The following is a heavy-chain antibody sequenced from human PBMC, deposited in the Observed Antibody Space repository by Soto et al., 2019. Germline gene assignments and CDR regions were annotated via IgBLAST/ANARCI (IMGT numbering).Heavy chain of an antibody. J-gene: IGHJ4*02. CDR3: VRDYASDSGVHLDF. D-gene: IGHD3-22*01. V-gene: IGHV1-3*01. CDR1: GYSFTHYV. CDR2: IGAGDGKT. Sequence: QVQLVQSGTEVKKPGASVKVSCKASGYSFTHYVIHWVRQAPGQRLEWMGWIGAGDGKTYYSQNFQGRVPITKDTSASKAYMELSSLISEDTAVYYCVRDYASDSGVHLDFWGQGTLVTVSS.